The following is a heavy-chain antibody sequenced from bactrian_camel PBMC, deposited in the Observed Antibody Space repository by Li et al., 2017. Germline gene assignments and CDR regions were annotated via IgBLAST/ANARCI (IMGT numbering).Heavy chain of an antibody. CDR1: GITEGTNC. Sequence: VQLVESGGGSVQAGGSLRLSCEVSGITEGTNCIGWFRQAPGKEREGVAAIMIVGATTYYADSVMGRFTISQDNAKNTVYLQMNSPNLRTLPCTTVRREIMPGARCHVGYSSTGARGPRSPSP. J-gene: IGHJ4*01. CDR3: RREIMPGARCHVGYSST. CDR2: IMIVGATT. D-gene: IGHD5*01. V-gene: IGHV3S32*01.